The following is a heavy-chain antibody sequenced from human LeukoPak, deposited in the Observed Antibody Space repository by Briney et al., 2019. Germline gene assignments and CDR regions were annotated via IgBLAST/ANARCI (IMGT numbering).Heavy chain of an antibody. D-gene: IGHD3-22*01. CDR2: TNSDGSST. V-gene: IGHV3-74*01. CDR1: GFTFSDYR. J-gene: IGHJ2*01. CDR3: ARVMYYYDSSGYYHYWYFDL. Sequence: GGFLRLSCEASGFTFSDYRMHWVRQAPGEGLVWVSHTNSDGSSTSYADSVKGRFTISRDNAKNTLYLQMNSLRAEDTAVYYCARVMYYYDSSGYYHYWYFDLWGRGTLVTVSS.